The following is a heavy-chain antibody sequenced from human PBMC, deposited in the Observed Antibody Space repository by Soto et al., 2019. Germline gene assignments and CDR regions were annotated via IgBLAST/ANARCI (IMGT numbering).Heavy chain of an antibody. D-gene: IGHD6-13*01. CDR3: ARVLSSSSWYWFDP. CDR1: GGSMRNYY. CDR2: IYGSGNT. Sequence: SETLSLTCSVSGGSMRNYYWSWIRQPPGKGLEWIGYIYGSGNTNYNPSLKSRVTISVDTAKNQFSLKLSSVTAADTAVYYCARVLSSSSWYWFDPWGQGTLVTAPQ. V-gene: IGHV4-59*01. J-gene: IGHJ5*02.